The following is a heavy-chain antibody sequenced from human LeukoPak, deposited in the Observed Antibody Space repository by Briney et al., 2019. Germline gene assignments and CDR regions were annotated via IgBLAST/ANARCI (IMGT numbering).Heavy chain of an antibody. V-gene: IGHV4-59*01. CDR2: IYYSGST. J-gene: IGHJ4*02. CDR3: ARETQLAYCGGDCYYYFDY. Sequence: SETLSLTCVVSGYSISSDYYWVWIRQPPGKGLEWIGYIYYSGSTNYNPSLKSRVTISVDTSKNQFSLKLSSVTAADTAVYYCARETQLAYCGGDCYYYFDYWGQGTLVTVSS. D-gene: IGHD2-21*02. CDR1: GYSISSDYY.